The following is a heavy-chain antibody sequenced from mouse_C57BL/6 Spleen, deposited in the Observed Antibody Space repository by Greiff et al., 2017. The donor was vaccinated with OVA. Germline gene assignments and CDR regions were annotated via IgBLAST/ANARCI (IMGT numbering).Heavy chain of an antibody. CDR3: TTRYYGSRFDY. CDR1: GYTFTDYE. J-gene: IGHJ2*01. CDR2: IDPETGGT. V-gene: IGHV1-15*01. Sequence: VKLQQSGAELVRPGASVTLSCKASGYTFTDYEMHWVKQTPVHGLEWIGAIDPETGGTAYNQKFKGKAILTADKSSSTAYMELRSLTSEDSAVYYCTTRYYGSRFDYWGQGTTLTVSS. D-gene: IGHD1-1*01.